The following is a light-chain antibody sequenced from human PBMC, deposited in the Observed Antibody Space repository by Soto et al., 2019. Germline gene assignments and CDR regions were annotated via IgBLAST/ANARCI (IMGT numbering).Light chain of an antibody. CDR1: QSVGSN. CDR2: GAS. CDR3: QKYNNWPPIT. Sequence: EIVMTQSPATLSVSPGERATLSCRASQSVGSNLAWYQQKPGQAPRLLIYGASSRATGIPARFSGSGSGSDFTLTISSLQSEDFAVYYCQKYNNWPPITFGQGTRLEIK. J-gene: IGKJ5*01. V-gene: IGKV3-15*01.